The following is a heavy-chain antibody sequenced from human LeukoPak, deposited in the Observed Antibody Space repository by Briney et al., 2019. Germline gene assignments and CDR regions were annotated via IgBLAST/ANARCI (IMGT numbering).Heavy chain of an antibody. D-gene: IGHD6-19*01. J-gene: IGHJ4*02. V-gene: IGHV3-7*01. CDR2: IKQDGSET. CDR3: ARQRGSGCLDY. CDR1: RFTLSNSW. Sequence: GGSLRLSCAASRFTLSNSWMSWVRQAPGKGLEWVATIKQDGSETYYVDSVKGRFTISRDNAKNSLSLQMNSLRAEDTAVYYCARQRGSGCLDYWGQGTLVTVSS.